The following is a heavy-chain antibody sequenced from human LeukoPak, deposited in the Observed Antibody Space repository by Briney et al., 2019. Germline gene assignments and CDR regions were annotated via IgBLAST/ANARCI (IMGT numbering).Heavy chain of an antibody. D-gene: IGHD3-16*01. CDR2: ISPYNDNT. CDR1: GYTFSSSG. J-gene: IGHJ3*02. CDR3: AKMRGGLNALDI. V-gene: IGHV1-18*01. Sequence: VSVKVSCKASGYTFSSSGISWVRQAPGQGLEWMGWISPYNDNTNYAQNLQGRVTMTTDTSTGTAYIELRSLRSDDTAVYYCAKMRGGLNALDIWGQGTMVTVSS.